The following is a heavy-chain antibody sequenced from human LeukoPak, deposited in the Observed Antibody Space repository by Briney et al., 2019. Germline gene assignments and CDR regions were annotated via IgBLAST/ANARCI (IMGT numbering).Heavy chain of an antibody. J-gene: IGHJ4*02. D-gene: IGHD6-19*01. V-gene: IGHV4-59*08. Sequence: SETLSLTCTVSGGSISSYYWSWIRQPPGKGLEWIGYIYYIGSTNYNPSLKSRVTISVDTSKNQFSLKLSSVTAADTAVYYCARNLLAVAGIWGQGTLVTVSS. CDR2: IYYIGST. CDR1: GGSISSYY. CDR3: ARNLLAVAGI.